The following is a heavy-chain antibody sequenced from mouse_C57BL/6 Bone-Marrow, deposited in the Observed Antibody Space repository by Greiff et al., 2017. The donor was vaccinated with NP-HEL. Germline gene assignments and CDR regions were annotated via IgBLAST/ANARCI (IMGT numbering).Heavy chain of an antibody. Sequence: VQRVESGAELVKPGASVKISCKASGYAFSSYWMNWVKQRPGKGLEWIGQIYPGDGDTNYNGKFKGKATLTADKSSSTAYMQLSSLTSEDSAVYFCARNYYGSSSDCWGQGTTRTVSS. CDR1: GYAFSSYW. D-gene: IGHD1-1*01. V-gene: IGHV1-80*01. CDR3: ARNYYGSSSDC. CDR2: IYPGDGDT. J-gene: IGHJ2*01.